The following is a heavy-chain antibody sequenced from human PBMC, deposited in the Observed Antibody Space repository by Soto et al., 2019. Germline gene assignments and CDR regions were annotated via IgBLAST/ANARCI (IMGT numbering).Heavy chain of an antibody. J-gene: IGHJ4*02. CDR3: ARKARWLQLLDY. CDR1: GGSFSGYY. CDR2: INHSGST. V-gene: IGHV4-34*01. Sequence: PSETLSLTCAVYGGSFSGYYWSWIRQPPGKGLEWIGEINHSGSTNYNPSLKSRVTISVDTSKNQFSLKLSSVTAADTAVYYCARKARWLQLLDYWGQGTLVTVSS. D-gene: IGHD5-12*01.